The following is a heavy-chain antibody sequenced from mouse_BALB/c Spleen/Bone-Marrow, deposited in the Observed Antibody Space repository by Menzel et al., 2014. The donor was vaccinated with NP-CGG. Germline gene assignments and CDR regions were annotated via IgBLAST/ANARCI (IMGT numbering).Heavy chain of an antibody. D-gene: IGHD3-1*01. V-gene: IGHV5-12-2*01. CDR1: GFTFSSYT. CDR2: ISNGGGST. Sequence: EVKLVESGGGLVQPGGSLKLSCAASGFTFSSYTMSWVRQTPEKRLEWVAYISNGGGSTYYPDTVKGRFTISRDNAKNILYLQMSRLKSEDTAMYYCARQFGLQWAMDYWGQGTSVTVSS. J-gene: IGHJ4*01. CDR3: ARQFGLQWAMDY.